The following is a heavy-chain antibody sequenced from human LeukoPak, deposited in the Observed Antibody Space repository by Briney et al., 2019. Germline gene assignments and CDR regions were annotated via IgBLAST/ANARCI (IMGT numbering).Heavy chain of an antibody. CDR1: GGSFRGYY. D-gene: IGHD3-10*01. J-gene: IGHJ4*02. CDR2: INHSGST. Sequence: PSETLSLTCAVYGGSFRGYYCSWIRQPPGKGLEWIGEINHSGSTNYNPSLKSRVTISVDTSKNQFSLKLSSVTAADTAVYYCALGITMVRGGDLFDYWGQGTLVTVSS. V-gene: IGHV4-34*01. CDR3: ALGITMVRGGDLFDY.